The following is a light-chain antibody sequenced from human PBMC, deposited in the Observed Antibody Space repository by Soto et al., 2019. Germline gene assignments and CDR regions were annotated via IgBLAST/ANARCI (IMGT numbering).Light chain of an antibody. CDR1: SSNIGSNT. Sequence: QSVLTQPPSASGTPGQRVTISCSGSSSNIGSNTVTWYQQLPGTAPKLLIYSNNQRPSGVPDRFSGSQSGTSASLAISGLRSEDEADYYCAAWDDSLNGRVFGTGTKLTVL. CDR2: SNN. J-gene: IGLJ1*01. V-gene: IGLV1-44*01. CDR3: AAWDDSLNGRV.